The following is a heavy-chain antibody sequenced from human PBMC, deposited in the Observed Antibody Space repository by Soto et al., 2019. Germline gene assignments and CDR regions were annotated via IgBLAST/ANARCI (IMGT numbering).Heavy chain of an antibody. CDR1: GGSISSGGYS. Sequence: QLQLQESGSGLVKPSQTLSLTCAVSGGSISSGGYSWSWIRQPPVKGPEWIGYIYHSGSTYYNPSLQRRVTISVDRAKNQFSLKLSSVTAADTAVYYCAGGIAARPLGYWGQGTLVTVSS. CDR3: AGGIAARPLGY. J-gene: IGHJ4*02. D-gene: IGHD6-6*01. CDR2: IYHSGST. V-gene: IGHV4-30-2*01.